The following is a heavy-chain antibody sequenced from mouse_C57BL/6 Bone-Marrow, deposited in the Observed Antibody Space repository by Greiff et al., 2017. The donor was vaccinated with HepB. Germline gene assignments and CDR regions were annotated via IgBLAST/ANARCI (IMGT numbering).Heavy chain of an antibody. CDR1: GYAFTNYS. CDR2: INPGSGGT. Sequence: QVQLKQSGAELVRPGTSVKVSCKASGYAFTNYSIEWVKQRPGQGLEWIGVINPGSGGTHYNEKFKGKATLTADKSSSTAYMQLSSLTSEDSAVYCCARGSSGYRCAYWGQGTLVTVSA. CDR3: ARGSSGYRCAY. J-gene: IGHJ3*01. V-gene: IGHV1-54*01. D-gene: IGHD3-2*02.